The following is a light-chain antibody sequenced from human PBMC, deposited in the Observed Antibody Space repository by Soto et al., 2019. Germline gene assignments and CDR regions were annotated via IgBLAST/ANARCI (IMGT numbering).Light chain of an antibody. CDR3: ISCTSSSIYV. Sequence: QSVLTQPASVSGSPGQSITISCTGTSSDVGGYNYVSWYQQHPGKAPKLMIYEVSNRPSGVSNRFSGSKSGNTASLTISGLQAEAESDYYFISCTSSSIYVVESLTKVTV. CDR1: SSDVGGYNY. J-gene: IGLJ1*01. CDR2: EVS. V-gene: IGLV2-14*01.